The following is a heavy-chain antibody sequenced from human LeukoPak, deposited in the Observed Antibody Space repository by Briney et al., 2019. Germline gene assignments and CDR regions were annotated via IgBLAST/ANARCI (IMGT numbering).Heavy chain of an antibody. Sequence: GGSLRLSCAASGFTFSSYAMSWVRQAPGKGLEWVSAISGSGGSTYYADSVKGRFTISRDNSKNTLYLQMNSLRAEDTAVYYCAKGVGSGILSNWFDPWGQGTLVTVSS. CDR2: ISGSGGST. J-gene: IGHJ5*02. V-gene: IGHV3-23*01. CDR1: GFTFSSYA. CDR3: AKGVGSGILSNWFDP. D-gene: IGHD2/OR15-2a*01.